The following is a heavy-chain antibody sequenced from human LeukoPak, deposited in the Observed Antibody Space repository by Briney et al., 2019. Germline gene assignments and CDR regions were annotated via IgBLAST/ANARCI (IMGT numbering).Heavy chain of an antibody. CDR1: GGSFSGYY. CDR2: INHSGST. D-gene: IGHD2-15*01. CDR3: ARKGYWPLDNWFDP. V-gene: IGHV4-34*01. J-gene: IGHJ5*02. Sequence: SETLSLTCAVYGGSFSGYYWSWIRQPPGKGLEWIGEINHSGSTNYNPSLKGRVTISVDTSKNQFSLKLSSVTAADTAVYYCARKGYWPLDNWFDPWGQGTLVTVSS.